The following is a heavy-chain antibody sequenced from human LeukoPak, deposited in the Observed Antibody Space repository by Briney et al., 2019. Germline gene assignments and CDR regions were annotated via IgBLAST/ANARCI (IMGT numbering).Heavy chain of an antibody. CDR1: GFTLGTSA. V-gene: IGHV3-23*01. D-gene: IGHD1-14*01. J-gene: IGHJ4*02. CDR2: ISGSGGST. CDR3: AKRYTFY. Sequence: PGGSLRLSCAASGFTLGTSAMRWVRQAPGKGLEWVSTISGSGGSTYYADSVKGRFTISRDNSKNTLFLQRNSLRAEDTAMYYCAKRYTFYWGQGTLVTVSS.